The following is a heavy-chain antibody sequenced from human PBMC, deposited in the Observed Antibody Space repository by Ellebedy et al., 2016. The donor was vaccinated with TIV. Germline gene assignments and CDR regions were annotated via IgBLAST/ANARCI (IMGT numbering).Heavy chain of an antibody. Sequence: GESLKISCAASGFTFSSYWMTWVRQAPGKGLEWVANINQDGREKYYVDSVKGRFTISRDNAKTSLYLQMNRLRADDTAMYYCASDGSYGDYLSPTHAFVMWGQGTMVSVSS. D-gene: IGHD4-17*01. CDR2: INQDGREK. CDR1: GFTFSSYW. CDR3: ASDGSYGDYLSPTHAFVM. J-gene: IGHJ3*02. V-gene: IGHV3-7*01.